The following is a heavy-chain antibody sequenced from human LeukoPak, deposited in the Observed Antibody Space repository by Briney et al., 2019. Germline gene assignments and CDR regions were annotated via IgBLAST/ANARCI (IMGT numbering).Heavy chain of an antibody. V-gene: IGHV1-69*13. Sequence: ASVKVSCKSSGGTFSSYAISWVRQDTGQGLEWMGGNIPIFGTANYAQKFQGRVTITADESTSTVYMELSSLRSEDTAVYYCARESSTSWNYWGQGTLVTVSS. J-gene: IGHJ4*02. CDR2: NIPIFGTA. CDR1: GGTFSSYA. D-gene: IGHD2-2*01. CDR3: ARESSTSWNY.